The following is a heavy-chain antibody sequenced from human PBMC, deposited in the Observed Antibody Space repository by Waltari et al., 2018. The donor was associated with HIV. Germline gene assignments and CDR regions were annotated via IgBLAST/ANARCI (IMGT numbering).Heavy chain of an antibody. CDR1: GYAFTGFS. D-gene: IGHD3-10*01. J-gene: IGHJ4*02. CDR2: INPKTGDT. CDR3: ARDPSYGFGENDY. Sequence: QVQLVESGAAVKKPGASLKVSCKASGYAFTGFSIHWVRQAPGQGLEWVGGINPKTGDTNFAQKFQGRVTMTRDTSISTAYMELSRLTSDDTAVYYCARDPSYGFGENDYWGQGTLFTVSS. V-gene: IGHV1-2*02.